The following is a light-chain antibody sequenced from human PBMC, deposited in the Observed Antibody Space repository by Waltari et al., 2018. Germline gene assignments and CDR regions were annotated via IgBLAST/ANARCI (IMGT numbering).Light chain of an antibody. CDR2: EVT. Sequence: QSALTQPPSASGSPGQSVPISCPGPSHAIAGYFYFSCYQQHPGKAPTLLLYEVTNRPSGVPDRFSGSKSGNTASLTVSGLQAEDEAEYYCASYASYNTLVFGGGTKLTVL. J-gene: IGLJ2*01. CDR1: SHAIAGYFY. V-gene: IGLV2-8*01. CDR3: ASYASYNTLV.